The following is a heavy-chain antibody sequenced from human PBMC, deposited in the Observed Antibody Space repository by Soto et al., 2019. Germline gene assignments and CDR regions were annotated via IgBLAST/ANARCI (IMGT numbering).Heavy chain of an antibody. V-gene: IGHV4-31*03. D-gene: IGHD3-10*01. CDR1: GGSISSGGYY. J-gene: IGHJ5*02. CDR3: ARAPRGYYGSGGYFSGNWFDH. Sequence: PSETLSLTCTVSGGSISSGGYYWSWIRQHPGKGLEWIGYIYYSGSTYYNPSLKSRVTISVDTSKNQFSLKLSSVTAADTAVYYCARAPRGYYGSGGYFSGNWFDHWGQGTLVTVSS. CDR2: IYYSGST.